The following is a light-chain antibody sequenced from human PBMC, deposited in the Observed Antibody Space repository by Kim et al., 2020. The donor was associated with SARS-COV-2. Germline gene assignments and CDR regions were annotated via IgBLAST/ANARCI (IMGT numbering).Light chain of an antibody. Sequence: LSPGERVTLSCRASQSVSSTYLAWYQQKLGQAPRLLINGTSSRATGIPDRFSGSGSGTDFTLTISRLEPEDFAVYYCQQYGSSPYTFGQGTKLEIK. J-gene: IGKJ2*01. V-gene: IGKV3-20*01. CDR2: GTS. CDR1: QSVSSTY. CDR3: QQYGSSPYT.